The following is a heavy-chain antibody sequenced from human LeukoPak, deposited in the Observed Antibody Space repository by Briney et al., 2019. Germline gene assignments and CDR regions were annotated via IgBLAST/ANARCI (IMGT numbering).Heavy chain of an antibody. CDR3: ARVKQWLPYYYYGMDV. CDR2: IWYDGSNK. V-gene: IGHV3-33*01. Sequence: GSLRLSCAASGFTFSSYGMHWVRQAPGKGLEWVAVIWYDGSNKYYADSVKGRFTISRDNSKNTLYLQMNSLRAEDTAVYYCARVKQWLPYYYYGMDVWGQGTTVTVSS. CDR1: GFTFSSYG. D-gene: IGHD6-19*01. J-gene: IGHJ6*02.